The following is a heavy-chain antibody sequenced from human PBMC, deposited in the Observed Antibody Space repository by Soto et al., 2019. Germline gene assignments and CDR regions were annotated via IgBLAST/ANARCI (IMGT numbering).Heavy chain of an antibody. V-gene: IGHV2-5*02. CDR2: IYWDGDK. CDR3: ARRRDGTYALDY. D-gene: IGHD1-26*01. J-gene: IGHJ4*02. CDR1: GFSLSTNGVG. Sequence: QITLKEYGPTLVKPTQTLTLTCTFSGFSLSTNGVGVGWIRQPQGKALELLAPIYWDGDKRYSPSLRSRLTLTKDTSKNPVVLTMTNMDPVDTATYYCARRRDGTYALDYWGQGTLVTVAS.